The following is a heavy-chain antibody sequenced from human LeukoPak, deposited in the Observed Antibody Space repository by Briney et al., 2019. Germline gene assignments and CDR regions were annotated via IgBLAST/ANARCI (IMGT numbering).Heavy chain of an antibody. D-gene: IGHD3-22*01. CDR2: ISAYNGNT. Sequence: ASVKVSCKASGYTFTCYGISWVRQAPGQGLEWMGWISAYNGNTNYAQKLQGRVTMTTDTSTSTAYMELRSLRSDDTAVYYCARGTPYDSSGLPFDYWGQGTLATVSS. CDR3: ARGTPYDSSGLPFDY. CDR1: GYTFTCYG. V-gene: IGHV1-18*01. J-gene: IGHJ4*02.